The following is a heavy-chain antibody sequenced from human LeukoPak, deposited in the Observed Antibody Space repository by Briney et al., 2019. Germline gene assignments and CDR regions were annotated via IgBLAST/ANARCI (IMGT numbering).Heavy chain of an antibody. J-gene: IGHJ3*02. V-gene: IGHV3-66*01. D-gene: IGHD3-22*01. Sequence: GGSLRLSCAASGFIVGGNYMSWVRQPPGKGPEWVAVIYTDGTTHYTDSVKGRFTLSRDDSKNTLFLQLNSLRAEDTAMYYCARGNYYDYAFDIWGQGTMVLVSS. CDR3: ARGNYYDYAFDI. CDR2: IYTDGTT. CDR1: GFIVGGNY.